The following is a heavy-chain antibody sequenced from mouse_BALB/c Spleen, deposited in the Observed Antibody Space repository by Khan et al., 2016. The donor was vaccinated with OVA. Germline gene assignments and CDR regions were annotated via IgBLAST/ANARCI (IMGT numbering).Heavy chain of an antibody. CDR3: ARSNSYWYFEV. CDR1: GYTFTNYG. J-gene: IGHJ1*01. Sequence: QIQLVQSGPELKKPGETVKISCKASGYTFTNYGMNWVKQAPGKGLKWMGWINTYTGEPTYADDFKGRSAFSLETSASTAYLQIKNLKSEDTATYFCARSNSYWYFEVWGAGTTVTVSS. D-gene: IGHD4-1*02. CDR2: INTYTGEP. V-gene: IGHV9-3-1*01.